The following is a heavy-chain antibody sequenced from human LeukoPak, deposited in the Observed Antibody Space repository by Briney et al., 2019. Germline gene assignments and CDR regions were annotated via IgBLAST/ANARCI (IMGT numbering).Heavy chain of an antibody. Sequence: RASVKVSCKASGYTFTSNALGWVRQAPGQGLEWMGWINTNTGNPTYAQGFTGRFVFSLDTSDNTAYLQISSLQAEDTAVYYCASFFCTSGLCYYLDYWGQGTLVTVS. J-gene: IGHJ4*02. V-gene: IGHV7-4-1*02. CDR1: GYTFTSNA. CDR2: INTNTGNP. D-gene: IGHD2-8*01. CDR3: ASFFCTSGLCYYLDY.